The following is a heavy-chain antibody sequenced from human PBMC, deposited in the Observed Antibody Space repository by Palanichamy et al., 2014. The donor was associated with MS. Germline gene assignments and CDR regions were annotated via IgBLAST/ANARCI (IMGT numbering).Heavy chain of an antibody. CDR3: ARDVTYYDGSGSIP. V-gene: IGHV3-66*02. D-gene: IGHD3-10*01. CDR2: IYSGGTT. Sequence: EVQLVQSGGGLVQPGGSLGLSCAASGFTVSSNYMSWVRQAPGKGLEWVSVIYSGGTTYYADSVKGRFTISRDNSKNTLYLQMNSLRAEDTAVYYCARDVTYYDGSGSIPWGQGTLVTVSS. J-gene: IGHJ5*02. CDR1: GFTVSSNY.